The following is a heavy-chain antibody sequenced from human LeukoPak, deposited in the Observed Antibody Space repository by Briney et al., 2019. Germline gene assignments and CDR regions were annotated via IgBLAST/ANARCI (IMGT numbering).Heavy chain of an antibody. V-gene: IGHV1-18*01. CDR2: ISGHDGNT. CDR1: GYTFISYG. Sequence: ASVKVSCKASGYTFISYGITWVRQAPGQGLEWMGWISGHDGNTNHAQKVQGRVTMTTDRFTSTAYMELRSLRSDDTAVYYCARDGITPDAFDIWGQGTMVTVSS. CDR3: ARDGITPDAFDI. J-gene: IGHJ3*02. D-gene: IGHD3-10*01.